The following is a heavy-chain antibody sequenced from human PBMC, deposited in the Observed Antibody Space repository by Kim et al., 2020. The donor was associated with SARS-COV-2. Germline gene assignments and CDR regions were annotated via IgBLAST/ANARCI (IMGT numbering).Heavy chain of an antibody. CDR3: AREGAPRGFGELFIDY. V-gene: IGHV3-33*01. D-gene: IGHD3-10*01. CDR1: GFTFSSYG. J-gene: IGHJ4*02. CDR2: IWYDGSNK. Sequence: GGSLRLSCAASGFTFSSYGMHWVRQAPGKGLEWVAVIWYDGSNKYYADSVKGRFTISRDNSKNTLYLQMNSLRAEDTAVYYCAREGAPRGFGELFIDYWGQGTLVTVSS.